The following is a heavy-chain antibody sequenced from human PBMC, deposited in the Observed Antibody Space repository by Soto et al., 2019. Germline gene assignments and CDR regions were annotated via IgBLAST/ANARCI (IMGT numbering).Heavy chain of an antibody. D-gene: IGHD1-26*01. Sequence: PSETLSLTCVVSSGSIRSYYWSWVRQPPGKGLEWIGEIDHSGITNHNTALKSRATMSVDTSKNQFSLKLRSVTAADTAVYYCARGVSVTLAVQGGAPDKNYFDSWSQGTLVTVSS. CDR1: SGSIRSYY. CDR2: IDHSGIT. CDR3: ARGVSVTLAVQGGAPDKNYFDS. J-gene: IGHJ4*02. V-gene: IGHV4-34*04.